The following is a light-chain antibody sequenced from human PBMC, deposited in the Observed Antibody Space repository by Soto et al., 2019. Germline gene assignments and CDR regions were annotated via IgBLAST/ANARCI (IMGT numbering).Light chain of an antibody. CDR3: QQSYSTLSIT. CDR2: AAS. CDR1: QSISSY. Sequence: IQMTQASSSLSASVGDRVTISCGASQSISSYLNWYQQKPGKAPKLLIYAASSLQSGVPSRFSGSGSGTDFTLTISSLQPEDFATYYCQQSYSTLSITLGQGTRLEIK. J-gene: IGKJ5*01. V-gene: IGKV1-39*01.